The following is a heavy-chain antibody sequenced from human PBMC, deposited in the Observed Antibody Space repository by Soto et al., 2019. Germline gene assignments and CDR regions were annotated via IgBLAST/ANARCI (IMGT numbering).Heavy chain of an antibody. D-gene: IGHD3-10*01. Sequence: PGGSLRLSCAASGFTFSSYAMHWVRQAPGKGLEWVAVISYDGSNKYYADSVKGRFTISRDNSKNTLYLRMNSLRAEDTAVYYCARVYMVRGVIDAFDIWGQGTMVTVSS. CDR1: GFTFSSYA. J-gene: IGHJ3*02. V-gene: IGHV3-30-3*01. CDR2: ISYDGSNK. CDR3: ARVYMVRGVIDAFDI.